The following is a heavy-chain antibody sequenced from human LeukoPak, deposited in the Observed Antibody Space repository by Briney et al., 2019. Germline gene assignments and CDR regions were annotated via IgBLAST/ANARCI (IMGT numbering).Heavy chain of an antibody. CDR1: GGSISSYY. CDR2: IYYNGST. D-gene: IGHD3-22*01. CDR3: ARLTLNKRITMIVDAFDI. Sequence: SETLSLTCTVSGGSISSYYWSWIRQPPGKGLEWIGYIYYNGSTNYNPSLKSRVTISVDTSKNQFSLKLSSVTAADTAVYYCARLTLNKRITMIVDAFDIWGQGTMVTVSS. V-gene: IGHV4-59*01. J-gene: IGHJ3*02.